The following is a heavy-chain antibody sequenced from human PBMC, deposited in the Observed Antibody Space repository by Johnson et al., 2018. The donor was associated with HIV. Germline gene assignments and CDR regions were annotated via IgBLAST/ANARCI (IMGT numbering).Heavy chain of an antibody. CDR3: AKDRSTGWYPAFDI. CDR1: GFTFSSYA. J-gene: IGHJ3*02. V-gene: IGHV3-23*04. Sequence: VQLVESGGGLVKPGGSLRLSCAASGFTFSSYAMNWVRQAPGKGLEWVSAISGRGGSTYSADSVKGRFTISRDNSKNTLYLQMNSLRAEDTALYYCAKDRSTGWYPAFDIWGQGTMVTVSS. D-gene: IGHD6-19*01. CDR2: ISGRGGST.